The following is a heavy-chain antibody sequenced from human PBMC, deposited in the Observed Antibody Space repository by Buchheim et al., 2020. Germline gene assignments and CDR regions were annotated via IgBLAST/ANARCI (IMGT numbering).Heavy chain of an antibody. V-gene: IGHV1-69*02. CDR1: GGTFSSYT. Sequence: QVQLVQSGAEVKKPGSSVKVSCKASGGTFSSYTISWVRQAPGQGLEWMGRIIPILGIANYAQKFQGRVTITADKSTSTAYMELSSLRSEDTAVYYCARGRIVVVPAARVGYYYYYMDVWGKGTT. D-gene: IGHD2-2*01. CDR2: IIPILGIA. J-gene: IGHJ6*03. CDR3: ARGRIVVVPAARVGYYYYYMDV.